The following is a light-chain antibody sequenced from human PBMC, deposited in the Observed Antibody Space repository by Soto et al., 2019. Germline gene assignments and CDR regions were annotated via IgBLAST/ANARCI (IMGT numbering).Light chain of an antibody. Sequence: EIEITQSPSTLSVSPGERATLSCRASQSVSSNLAWYQQKPGQAPRLLIYGASTRATGIPARFSGSGSGTDFTLTISRLEPEDFAVYYCQQYGSSPPITFGQGTRLEI. CDR3: QQYGSSPPIT. V-gene: IGKV3-15*01. J-gene: IGKJ5*01. CDR1: QSVSSN. CDR2: GAS.